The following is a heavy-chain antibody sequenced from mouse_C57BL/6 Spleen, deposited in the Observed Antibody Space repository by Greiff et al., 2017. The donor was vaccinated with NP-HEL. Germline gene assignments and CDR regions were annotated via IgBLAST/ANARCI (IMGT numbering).Heavy chain of an antibody. Sequence: VQLKESGAELVRPGSSVKMSCKTSGYTFTSYGINWVKQRPGQGLEWIGYIYIGNGYTEYNEKFKGKATLTSDTSSSTAYMQLSSLTSEDSAIYFCARGDYGTSGYFDYWGQGTTLTVSS. CDR2: IYIGNGYT. J-gene: IGHJ2*01. CDR3: ARGDYGTSGYFDY. CDR1: GYTFTSYG. V-gene: IGHV1-58*01. D-gene: IGHD1-1*02.